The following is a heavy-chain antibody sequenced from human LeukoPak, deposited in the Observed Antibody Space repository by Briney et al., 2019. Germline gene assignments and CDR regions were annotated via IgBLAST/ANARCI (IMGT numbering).Heavy chain of an antibody. Sequence: GGSLRLSCAASGFTFSSYSMNWVRQAPGKGLEWVSSISSSSSYIYYADSVKGRFTISRDNAKNSLYLQMNSLRAEDTAVYYCAKRPEYYDSSGLVGYWGQGTLVTVSS. D-gene: IGHD3-22*01. CDR2: ISSSSSYI. V-gene: IGHV3-21*04. CDR3: AKRPEYYDSSGLVGY. J-gene: IGHJ4*02. CDR1: GFTFSSYS.